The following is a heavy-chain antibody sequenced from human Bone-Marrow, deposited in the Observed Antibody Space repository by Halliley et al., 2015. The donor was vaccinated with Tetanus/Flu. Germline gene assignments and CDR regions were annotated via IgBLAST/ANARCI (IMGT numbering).Heavy chain of an antibody. V-gene: IGHV4-31*02. CDR3: ARDRSISGTTSFDY. D-gene: IGHD1-7*01. CDR2: SYYSGNT. Sequence: IVYSYYSGNTSLNPSLKSRVPISVDPSNNQFSLKLSSVTAADPSVYYCARDRSISGTTSFDYWGQGTLVTVSS. J-gene: IGHJ4*02.